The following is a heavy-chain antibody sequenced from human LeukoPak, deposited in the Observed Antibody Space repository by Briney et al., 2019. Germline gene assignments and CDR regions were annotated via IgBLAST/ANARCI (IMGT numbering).Heavy chain of an antibody. D-gene: IGHD3-16*02. CDR2: IIPMLGIP. CDR3: ARGIDGYPGY. Sequence: SVKVSCKASGDTFSSYAISWVRQAPGQGLEWMGRIIPMLGIPSYAQKFQGRVTITADKSTSTAYMELRSLRSEDTAVYYCARGIDGYPGYWGQGTLVTVSS. CDR1: GDTFSSYA. V-gene: IGHV1-69*04. J-gene: IGHJ4*02.